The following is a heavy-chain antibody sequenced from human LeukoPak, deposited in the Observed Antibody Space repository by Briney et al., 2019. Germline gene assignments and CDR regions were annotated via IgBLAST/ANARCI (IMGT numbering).Heavy chain of an antibody. CDR2: ICYSGST. CDR3: ARHVAYCGGDCYPNWYFDL. V-gene: IGHV4-59*08. J-gene: IGHJ2*01. D-gene: IGHD2-21*02. Sequence: SETLSLTCTVSGGSISSYYWSWIRQPPGKGLEWIGYICYSGSTNYNPSLKSRVTISVDTSKNQFSLKLSSVTAADTAVYYCARHVAYCGGDCYPNWYFDLWGRGTLVTVSS. CDR1: GGSISSYY.